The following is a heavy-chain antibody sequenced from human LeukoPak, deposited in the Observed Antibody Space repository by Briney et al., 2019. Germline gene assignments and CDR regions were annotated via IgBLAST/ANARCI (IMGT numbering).Heavy chain of an antibody. CDR1: GYTFTGYY. CDR2: INPNSGGT. J-gene: IGHJ5*02. CDR3: ARTDHSSSQFGLNYNWFDP. V-gene: IGHV1-2*02. Sequence: ASVKVSCKASGYTFTGYYMHWVRQAPGQGLEWMGWINPNSGGTTYAQKFQGRVTMTRDTSISTAYMELSSLRSEDTAVYYCARTDHSSSQFGLNYNWFDPWGQGTLVTVSS. D-gene: IGHD6-13*01.